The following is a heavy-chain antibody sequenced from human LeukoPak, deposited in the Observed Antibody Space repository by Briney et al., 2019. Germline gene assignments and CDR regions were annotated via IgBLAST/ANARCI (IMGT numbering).Heavy chain of an antibody. CDR1: GYTFTSYG. CDR2: ISPYNGNT. J-gene: IGHJ4*02. CDR3: ARLLTTITPHNDY. D-gene: IGHD5-24*01. Sequence: ASVKVSRKASGYTFTSYGITWVRQAPGQGLEWMGWISPYNGNTNYAQKLQGRVTMTTDTSTSTAYMELRSLRSDDTAVYYCARLLTTITPHNDYWGQGTLVTVSS. V-gene: IGHV1-18*01.